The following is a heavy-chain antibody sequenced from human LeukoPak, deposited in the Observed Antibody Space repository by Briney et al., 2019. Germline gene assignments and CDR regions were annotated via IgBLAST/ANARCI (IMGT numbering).Heavy chain of an antibody. CDR3: ARGGIDSSSWFYFDY. CDR2: IWYDGSNK. Sequence: GRSLRLSCAASGFTFSNYGMHWVRQAPGTGLEWVAVIWYDGSNKYYADSVKGRFTISRDNSKNTLYLQMNSLRAEDTAVYYCARGGIDSSSWFYFDYWGQGTLVTVS. CDR1: GFTFSNYG. J-gene: IGHJ4*02. V-gene: IGHV3-33*01. D-gene: IGHD6-13*01.